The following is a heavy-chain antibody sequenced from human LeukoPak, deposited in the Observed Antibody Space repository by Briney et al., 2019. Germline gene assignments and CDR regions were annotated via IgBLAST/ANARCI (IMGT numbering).Heavy chain of an antibody. CDR3: ARDLSTPYGIVGATIPKAFDI. Sequence: SETLSLTCTVSGGSISSYYWSWIRQPPGQGQEWMGYIYYSGSTNSNPSLKSRVTISVDTSKNQFSLTLSFLTAADTAVYYGARDLSTPYGIVGATIPKAFDIWGQGTMVTVSS. J-gene: IGHJ3*02. D-gene: IGHD1-26*01. V-gene: IGHV4-59*01. CDR1: GGSISSYY. CDR2: IYYSGST.